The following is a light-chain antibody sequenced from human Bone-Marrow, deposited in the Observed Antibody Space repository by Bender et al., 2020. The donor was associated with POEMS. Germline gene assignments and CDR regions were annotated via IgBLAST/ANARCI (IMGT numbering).Light chain of an antibody. J-gene: IGLJ2*01. CDR1: SSDVGAYNY. CDR2: DVR. Sequence: QSALTQPASVSGSPGQSITISCTGTSSDVGAYNYVSWFQQHPGKAPKLMIFDVRNRPSGVSNRFSGSKSGNTASLTISGLQAEDEADYYCCLYAGSSTLVFGGGTKLTVL. CDR3: CLYAGSSTLV. V-gene: IGLV2-23*02.